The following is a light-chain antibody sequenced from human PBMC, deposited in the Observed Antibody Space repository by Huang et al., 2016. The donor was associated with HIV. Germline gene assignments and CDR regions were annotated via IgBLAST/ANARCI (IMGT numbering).Light chain of an antibody. Sequence: DIQMTQSPSSLSASVGDRVTITCRASQSISAYFNWYQQKPGKAPKLLIYGASTLQSGFPSRFSGSGSGTDFTLTINSLQPEDFATYYCQKSYTTPLTFGGGTKVEI. J-gene: IGKJ4*01. CDR2: GAS. V-gene: IGKV1-39*01. CDR1: QSISAY. CDR3: QKSYTTPLT.